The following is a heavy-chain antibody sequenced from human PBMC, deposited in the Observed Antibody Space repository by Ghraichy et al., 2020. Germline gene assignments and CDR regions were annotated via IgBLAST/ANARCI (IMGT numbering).Heavy chain of an antibody. Sequence: SETLSLTCTVSGGSISTYYWSWIRQPPGKGLEWIGYIDYTGNTNYNPSLKSRVTMSVDTSRTQFSLKLSSVTAADTAIYYCARHLATLAAFDSWGQGTLVTVSS. CDR1: GGSISTYY. V-gene: IGHV4-59*08. CDR3: ARHLATLAAFDS. CDR2: IDYTGNT. J-gene: IGHJ4*02.